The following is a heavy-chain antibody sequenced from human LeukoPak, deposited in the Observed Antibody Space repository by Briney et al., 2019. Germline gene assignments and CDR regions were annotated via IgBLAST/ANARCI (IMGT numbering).Heavy chain of an antibody. Sequence: GGSLRLSCAASGFTFRSYGMGWVRQAPGKGLEWVSSISGSGASTFYADLIVGRFTISRDNSRSTLYLQMSSLRGEDTAKYYCAKRDMVRGASGAFDIWGQGTTVIVSS. CDR3: AKRDMVRGASGAFDI. D-gene: IGHD3-10*01. CDR2: ISGSGAST. CDR1: GFTFRSYG. J-gene: IGHJ3*02. V-gene: IGHV3-23*01.